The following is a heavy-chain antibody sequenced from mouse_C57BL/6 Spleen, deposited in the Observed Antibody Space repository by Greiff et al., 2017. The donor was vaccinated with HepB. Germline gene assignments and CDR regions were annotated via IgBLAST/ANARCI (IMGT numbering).Heavy chain of an antibody. Sequence: EVQLVESEGGLVQPGSSMKLSCTASGFTFSDYYMAWVRQVPEKGLEWVANINYDGSSTYYLDSLKSRFIISRDNAKNILYLQMSRLKSEDTATYYCARVYYDYDVWFAYWGQGTLVTVSA. CDR1: GFTFSDYY. J-gene: IGHJ3*01. D-gene: IGHD2-4*01. CDR2: INYDGSST. CDR3: ARVYYDYDVWFAY. V-gene: IGHV5-16*01.